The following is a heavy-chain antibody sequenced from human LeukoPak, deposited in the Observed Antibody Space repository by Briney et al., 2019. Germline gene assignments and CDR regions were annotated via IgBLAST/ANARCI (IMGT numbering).Heavy chain of an antibody. V-gene: IGHV3-23*01. CDR1: GFTFSNYT. D-gene: IGHD3-22*01. Sequence: GGSLRLSFAASGFTFSNYTMNCVRQAPGMGLELGSAISGGGGNKYYTESEGRFTISRDNSKNTLYLQINSLRAEDTAIYYCARTRRTTMIWDAFDIWGQGTTVSVSS. CDR3: ARTRRTTMIWDAFDI. J-gene: IGHJ3*02. CDR2: ISGGGGNK.